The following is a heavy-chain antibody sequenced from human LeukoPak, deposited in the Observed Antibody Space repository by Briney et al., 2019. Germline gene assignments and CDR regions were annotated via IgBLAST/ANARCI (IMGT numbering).Heavy chain of an antibody. CDR1: GGSISSYY. CDR2: IYYSGST. CDR3: ARAPVVVTARYYFDY. V-gene: IGHV4-59*01. D-gene: IGHD2-21*02. J-gene: IGHJ4*02. Sequence: PSETLSLTCTVSGGSISSYYWSWIRQPPGKGLEWIGYIYYSGSTNYNPSLKSRVTISVDTSKNQFSLKLSSVTAADTAVYYCARAPVVVTARYYFDYWGQGTPVTVSS.